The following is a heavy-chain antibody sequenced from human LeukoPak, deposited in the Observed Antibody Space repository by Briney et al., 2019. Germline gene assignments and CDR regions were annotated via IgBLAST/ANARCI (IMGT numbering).Heavy chain of an antibody. CDR1: GYSFTSNV. CDR2: ISAYNGNT. V-gene: IGHV1-18*01. CDR3: ARDYSGYDGFDY. D-gene: IGHD5-12*01. J-gene: IGHJ4*02. Sequence: ASVKVSCKASGYSFTSNVISWVRQAPGQGLEWMGWISAYNGNTNYAQKLQGRVTMTTDTSTSAVYMELRSLRSDDTAVYYCARDYSGYDGFDYWGQGTLVTVSS.